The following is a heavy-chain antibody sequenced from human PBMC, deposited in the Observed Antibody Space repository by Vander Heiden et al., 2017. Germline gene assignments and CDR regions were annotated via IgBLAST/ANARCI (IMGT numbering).Heavy chain of an antibody. J-gene: IGHJ5*02. CDR3: ARGRAGYGGKSGWFDP. D-gene: IGHD2-15*01. V-gene: IGHV4-31*01. Sequence: QVQLQESGPGLVKPSQTLSLTCTVSGGSISSGGYYWSWIRQHPGKGLEWIGYIYYSGSTYYNPSLKSLVTISVDTSKNQCALKLSSVTAAETAVYYCARGRAGYGGKSGWFDPWGQGTLVTVYS. CDR1: GGSISSGGYY. CDR2: IYYSGST.